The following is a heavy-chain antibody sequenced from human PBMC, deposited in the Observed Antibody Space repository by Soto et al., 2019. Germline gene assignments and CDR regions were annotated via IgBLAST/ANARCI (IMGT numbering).Heavy chain of an antibody. CDR1: GFTFSNYA. CDR2: ISNSFSDGNT. V-gene: IGHV3-23*01. CDR3: AKVFSPEGGNYLDY. J-gene: IGHJ4*02. Sequence: EVQLLESGGGLVQPGGSLRLSCAASGFTFSNYAMNWVRQAPGKGLEWVSAISNSFSDGNTHYADSVKGRFTISRDKDKNTVFLEMNSLRAEDTAVYYCAKVFSPEGGNYLDYWGQGTLVTVSS.